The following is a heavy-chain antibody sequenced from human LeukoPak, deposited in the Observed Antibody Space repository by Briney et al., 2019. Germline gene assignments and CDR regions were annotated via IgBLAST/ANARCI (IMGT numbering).Heavy chain of an antibody. D-gene: IGHD3-10*01. CDR2: IFYTGNS. V-gene: IGHV4-39*01. CDR3: ARLGASLVWDSGSFPDS. J-gene: IGHJ4*02. Sequence: SETLSLTCLVSGVYFGSSGCYWGWIRQPPGKGLEWIGSIFYTGNSYSNPSLHSRVTNSADTSKNQFSLKLQFVTAADTAVYYCARLGASLVWDSGSFPDSWGQGTLVTVTS. CDR1: GVYFGSSGCY.